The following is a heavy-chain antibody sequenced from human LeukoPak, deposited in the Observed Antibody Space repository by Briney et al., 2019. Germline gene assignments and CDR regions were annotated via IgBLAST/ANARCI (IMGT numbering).Heavy chain of an antibody. J-gene: IGHJ5*02. D-gene: IGHD2-15*01. V-gene: IGHV1-8*03. CDR1: GYTFTSYD. Sequence: GASVKVSCKASGYTFTSYDINWVRQATGQGLEWMGWMNPNSGNTGYAQKFQGRVTITRNTSISTAYMGLSSLRSEDTAVYYCARYRMGYCSGGSCYRWFDPWGQGTLVTVSS. CDR2: MNPNSGNT. CDR3: ARYRMGYCSGGSCYRWFDP.